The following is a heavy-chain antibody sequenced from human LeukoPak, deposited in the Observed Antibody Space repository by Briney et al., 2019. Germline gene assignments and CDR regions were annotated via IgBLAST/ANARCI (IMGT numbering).Heavy chain of an antibody. V-gene: IGHV4-30-2*01. Sequence: SETLSLTCAVSGGSISSGGYSWSWIRQPPGKGLEWIGYIYHSGSTYYNPSLKSRVTISVDRSKNQFSLKLSSVTAADTAVYYCARRHYCSSTSCSRSFDPWGQGTLVTVSS. D-gene: IGHD2-2*01. CDR1: GGSISSGGYS. CDR2: IYHSGST. CDR3: ARRHYCSSTSCSRSFDP. J-gene: IGHJ5*02.